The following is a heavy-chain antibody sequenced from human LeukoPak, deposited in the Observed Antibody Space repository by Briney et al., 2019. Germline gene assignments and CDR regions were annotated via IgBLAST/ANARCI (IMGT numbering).Heavy chain of an antibody. CDR3: ARGGYFDWLLLPTSYYYYGMDV. J-gene: IGHJ6*02. D-gene: IGHD3-9*01. Sequence: ASVKVSCKASGYTFTSYGISWVRQAPGQGLEWMGWISAYNGNTNYAQKLQGRVTMTTDTSTSTAYMELRSLRSDDTAVYYCARGGYFDWLLLPTSYYYYGMDVWGQGTTVTVSS. CDR1: GYTFTSYG. CDR2: ISAYNGNT. V-gene: IGHV1-18*01.